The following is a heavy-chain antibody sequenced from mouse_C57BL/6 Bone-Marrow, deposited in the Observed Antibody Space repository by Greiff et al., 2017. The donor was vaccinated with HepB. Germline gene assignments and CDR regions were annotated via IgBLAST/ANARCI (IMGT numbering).Heavy chain of an antibody. CDR1: GFNIKDDY. Sequence: VQLQQSGAELVRPGASVKLSCTASGFNIKDDYMHWVKQRPEQGLEWIGWIDPENGDTEYASKFQGKATITADTSSNTAYLQLSSLTSEDTAVYDCTSYDGYFVWFAYWGQGTLVTVSA. D-gene: IGHD2-3*01. V-gene: IGHV14-4*01. CDR3: TSYDGYFVWFAY. CDR2: IDPENGDT. J-gene: IGHJ3*01.